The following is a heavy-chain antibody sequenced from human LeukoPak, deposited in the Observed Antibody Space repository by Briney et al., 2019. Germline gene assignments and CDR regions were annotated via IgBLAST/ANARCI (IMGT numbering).Heavy chain of an antibody. CDR1: GYTFTAYG. CDR2: ISANNGNT. D-gene: IGHD6-19*01. CDR3: ARAGSGSGWYFDY. V-gene: IGHV1-18*01. J-gene: IGHJ4*02. Sequence: ASVKVSCKASGYTFTAYGVSWVRQAPGLGLEWMGWISANNGNTNYAQKFQGRVAMTTDTSTTTAYMELRGLRFNDTAVYYCARAGSGSGWYFDYWGQGTLVTVSS.